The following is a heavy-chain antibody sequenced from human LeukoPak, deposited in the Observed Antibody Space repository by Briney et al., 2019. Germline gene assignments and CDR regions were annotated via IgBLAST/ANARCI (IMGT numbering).Heavy chain of an antibody. Sequence: PGGSLRLSCTASGFTLSNYWMHWVRQAPGKGLVWVSRINGDGSETYYADSVKGRFTSSRDNAKNTVFLQMNNLRAEDTAVYYCARDTRLRPIVVVVAATPENYYYYGMDVWGQGTTVTVSS. J-gene: IGHJ6*02. CDR3: ARDTRLRPIVVVVAATPENYYYYGMDV. V-gene: IGHV3-74*01. CDR1: GFTLSNYW. D-gene: IGHD2-15*01. CDR2: INGDGSET.